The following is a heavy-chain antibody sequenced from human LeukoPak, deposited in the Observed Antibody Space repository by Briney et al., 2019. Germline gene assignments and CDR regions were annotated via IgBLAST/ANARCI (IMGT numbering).Heavy chain of an antibody. V-gene: IGHV1-18*01. Sequence: ASVNVSCKASGYTLTSYGISWVRQAPGQGLEWMGWISAYNGNTNYAQKLQGRVTMTTDTSTSTAYMELRSLRSDDTAVYYCARDGEEDGGTLPFDYWGQGTLVTVSS. D-gene: IGHD4-23*01. CDR1: GYTLTSYG. CDR2: ISAYNGNT. J-gene: IGHJ4*02. CDR3: ARDGEEDGGTLPFDY.